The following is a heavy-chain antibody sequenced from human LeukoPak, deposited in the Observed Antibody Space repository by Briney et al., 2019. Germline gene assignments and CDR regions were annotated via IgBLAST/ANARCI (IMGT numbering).Heavy chain of an antibody. Sequence: PSETLFLTCTVSGGSISSYYWSWIRQPPGKGLEWIGYIYYSGSTNYNPSLKSRVTIPVDTSKNQFSLKLSSVTAADTAVYYCARDGGYCSGGSCQPFDYWGQGTLVTVSS. CDR1: GGSISSYY. CDR3: ARDGGYCSGGSCQPFDY. D-gene: IGHD2-15*01. CDR2: IYYSGST. V-gene: IGHV4-59*01. J-gene: IGHJ4*02.